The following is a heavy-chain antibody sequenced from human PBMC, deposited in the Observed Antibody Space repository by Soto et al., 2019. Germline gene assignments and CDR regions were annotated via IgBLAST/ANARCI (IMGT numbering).Heavy chain of an antibody. Sequence: QITLNESGPAQVKPRQTLTLTCTFSGFSLTTSGVGVGWIRQSPGRAPEWLALIYWDDDKRYSPPLKSRLTINKDASKNQVVLTMADLDPADTATYYCAHRVLRTVFGLVTTTAIYFDFWGQGTPVAVSS. CDR3: AHRVLRTVFGLVTTTAIYFDF. D-gene: IGHD3-3*01. V-gene: IGHV2-5*02. J-gene: IGHJ4*02. CDR2: IYWDDDK. CDR1: GFSLTTSGVG.